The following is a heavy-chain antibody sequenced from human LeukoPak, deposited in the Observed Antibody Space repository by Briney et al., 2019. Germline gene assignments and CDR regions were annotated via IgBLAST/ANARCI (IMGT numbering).Heavy chain of an antibody. CDR2: LSSTGLYV. D-gene: IGHD4-11*01. Sequence: GGSLTLFCAASGFTFSDYTMNWVRQAPGKGLEWVSSLSSTGLYVYYADSVRGRLTISRDNANNSLSLQMSSLRAEDTAVYYCAREAYSHYGFDYWGQGTMVTVSS. J-gene: IGHJ4*02. CDR3: AREAYSHYGFDY. V-gene: IGHV3-21*01. CDR1: GFTFSDYT.